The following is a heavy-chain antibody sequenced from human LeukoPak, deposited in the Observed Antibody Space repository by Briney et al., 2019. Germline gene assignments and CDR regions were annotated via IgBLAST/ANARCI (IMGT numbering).Heavy chain of an antibody. CDR2: IYYSGST. J-gene: IGHJ4*02. Sequence: PSETLSLTCTVSGGPIGSGGYYWSWIRQHPGKGLEWIGYIYYSGSTYYNPSLKSRVTISVDTSKNQFSLKLSSVTAADTAVYFCARGRGGYNSPFDYWGQGTLVTVSS. D-gene: IGHD5-24*01. CDR3: ARGRGGYNSPFDY. V-gene: IGHV4-31*03. CDR1: GGPIGSGGYY.